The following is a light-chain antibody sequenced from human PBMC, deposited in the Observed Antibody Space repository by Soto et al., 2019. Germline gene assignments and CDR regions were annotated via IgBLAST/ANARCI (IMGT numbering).Light chain of an antibody. J-gene: IGKJ3*01. V-gene: IGKV1-39*01. CDR3: QQTYTTPQFT. CDR2: TAS. Sequence: IQMTQSPSSLSASVGDKVTITCRASQRINTYLNWYQQKVGKAPRLLVYTASTLQDGVPSRFIGSGSGTDFTLTISSLQPEDFATYFCQQTYTTPQFTFGPGTKVDVK. CDR1: QRINTY.